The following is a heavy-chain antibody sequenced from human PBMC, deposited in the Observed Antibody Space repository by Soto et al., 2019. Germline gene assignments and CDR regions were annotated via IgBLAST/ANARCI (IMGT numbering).Heavy chain of an antibody. CDR1: GFTFSNAW. D-gene: IGHD3-10*01. J-gene: IGHJ6*03. V-gene: IGHV3-15*01. CDR2: IKSKTDGGTT. CDR3: TTAGSGSYYWYYYYYYMDV. Sequence: GGSLRLSCAASGFTFSNAWMSWVRQAPGKGLEWVGRIKSKTDGGTTDYAAPVKGRFTISRDDSKNTLYLQMNSLKTEDTAVYYCTTAGSGSYYWYYYYYYMDVWGKGTTVTVSS.